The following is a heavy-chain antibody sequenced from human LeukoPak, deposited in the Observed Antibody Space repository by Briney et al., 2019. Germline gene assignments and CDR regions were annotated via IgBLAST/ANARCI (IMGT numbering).Heavy chain of an antibody. V-gene: IGHV1-69*08. CDR1: GGTFSNYT. Sequence: GSSVKVSCKASGGTFSNYTINWVRQAPGQRLEWMGRIIPIVGTANCAQNFQGRVTITADKSTSTAYMELSSLRSEDTAVYHCARYLVIRGDAFDIWGQGTMVTVSS. CDR3: ARYLVIRGDAFDI. CDR2: IIPIVGTA. D-gene: IGHD3-16*02. J-gene: IGHJ3*02.